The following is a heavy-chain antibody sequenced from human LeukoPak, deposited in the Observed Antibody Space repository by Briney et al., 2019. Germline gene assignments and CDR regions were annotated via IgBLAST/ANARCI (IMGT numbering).Heavy chain of an antibody. V-gene: IGHV3-74*01. J-gene: IGHJ5*02. CDR3: ARDLGQYYDTSDNWFDP. CDR2: INSDGINT. D-gene: IGHD3-22*01. Sequence: GGSLRLSCAASGFTFSNYWMHWVRQAPGKGLVWVSRINSDGINTSYTDSVKGRFTISRDNAKNTLNLQMNSLRAEDTAVYYCARDLGQYYDTSDNWFDPWGQGTLVTVSS. CDR1: GFTFSNYW.